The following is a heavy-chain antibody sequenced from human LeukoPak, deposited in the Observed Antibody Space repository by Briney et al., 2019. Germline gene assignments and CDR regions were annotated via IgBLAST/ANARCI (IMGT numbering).Heavy chain of an antibody. D-gene: IGHD6-19*01. Sequence: GGSLRLSCAASGFTFDDYGMHWVRQAPGKGLEWVSLSSWDGDNTYYADSVKGRFTISRDNSKNSLYLQMDSLRAEDTALYYCARGGRGYSSGWYVRSGFDYWGQGTLVTVSS. CDR1: GFTFDDYG. V-gene: IGHV3-43D*03. CDR2: SSWDGDNT. J-gene: IGHJ4*02. CDR3: ARGGRGYSSGWYVRSGFDY.